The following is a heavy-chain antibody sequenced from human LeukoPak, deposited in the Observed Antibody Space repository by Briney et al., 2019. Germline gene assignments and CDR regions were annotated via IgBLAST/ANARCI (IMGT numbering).Heavy chain of an antibody. J-gene: IGHJ4*02. D-gene: IGHD6-19*01. Sequence: KPSETLSLTCAVYGGSFSGYYWSWIRQPPGKGLEWIGEINHSGSTNYNPSLKSRVTISVDTSKNQFSLKLSSVTAADTAVYNCARVGSGWYLGRYFDYWGQGTLVTVSS. CDR1: GGSFSGYY. V-gene: IGHV4-34*01. CDR3: ARVGSGWYLGRYFDY. CDR2: INHSGST.